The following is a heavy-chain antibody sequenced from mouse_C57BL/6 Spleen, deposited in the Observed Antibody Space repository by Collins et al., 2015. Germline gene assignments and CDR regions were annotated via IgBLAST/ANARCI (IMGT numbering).Heavy chain of an antibody. CDR1: GYTFTSYW. CDR3: AREIHWYFDV. CDR2: IYPGSGST. Sequence: QVQLQQPGAELVKPGASVKMSCKASGYTFTSYWITWVKQRPGQGLEWIGDIYPGSGSTNYDEKFKSKATLTVDTSSSTAYMQLSSLTSEDSAVYYCAREIHWYFDVWGTGTTVTVSS. J-gene: IGHJ1*03. V-gene: IGHV1-55*01.